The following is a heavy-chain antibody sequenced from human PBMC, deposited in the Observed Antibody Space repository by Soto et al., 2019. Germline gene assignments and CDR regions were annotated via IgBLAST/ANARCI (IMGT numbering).Heavy chain of an antibody. J-gene: IGHJ4*02. CDR1: GFTFSSYA. V-gene: IGHV3-23*01. CDR2: ISGSGGST. D-gene: IGHD6-6*01. Sequence: EVQVLESGGGLVQPGGSLRLSCAASGFTFSSYAMSWVRQAPGKGLEWVSSISGSGGSTYYADSVKGRFTISRDDSKNTLHLQMNILRAEDTAVYYCAKEAGGRPYSSSSFDHWGQGTLVTVS. CDR3: AKEAGGRPYSSSSFDH.